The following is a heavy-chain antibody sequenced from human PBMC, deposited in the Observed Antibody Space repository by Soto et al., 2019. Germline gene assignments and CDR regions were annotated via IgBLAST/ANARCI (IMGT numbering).Heavy chain of an antibody. J-gene: IGHJ4*02. Sequence: SETLSLTCTVSGVSMSDYYGSWIRQSPGRGLEHIGYLHYSGSANYNPSLKSRVTISMDRSKNQFSLKLTSMTAADTAIYYCARSGHIFAGVIWGQGILVTVSS. CDR1: GVSMSDYY. V-gene: IGHV4-59*01. CDR2: LHYSGSA. D-gene: IGHD3-16*01. CDR3: ARSGHIFAGVI.